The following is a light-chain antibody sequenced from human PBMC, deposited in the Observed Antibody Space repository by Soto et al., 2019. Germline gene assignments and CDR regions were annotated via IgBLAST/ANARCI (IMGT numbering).Light chain of an antibody. CDR1: QGISSD. CDR3: QQFTSYPIT. J-gene: IGKJ5*01. V-gene: IGKV1-9*01. Sequence: DIQLTQSPSFLSASVGDRVTITCRASQGISSDLAWYQQNPGKAPTLLIYAASTLQNGVPSTFSGSGSGTEFTLTISSLQPEDFGTYYCQQFTSYPITFGQGTRLEIK. CDR2: AAS.